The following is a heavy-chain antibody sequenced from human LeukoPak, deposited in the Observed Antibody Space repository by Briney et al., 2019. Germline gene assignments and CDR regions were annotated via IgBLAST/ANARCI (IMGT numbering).Heavy chain of an antibody. CDR3: AKAEGFGELAKDYYYYGMDV. J-gene: IGHJ6*02. CDR2: IWYDGSNK. V-gene: IGHV3-33*06. D-gene: IGHD3-10*01. Sequence: GGSLRLSCAASGFTFSSYGMHWVRQAPGKGLEWVAVIWYDGSNKYYADSVKGRFTISRDNSKNTLYLQMNSLRAEDTAVYYCAKAEGFGELAKDYYYYGMDVWGQGTTVTVSS. CDR1: GFTFSSYG.